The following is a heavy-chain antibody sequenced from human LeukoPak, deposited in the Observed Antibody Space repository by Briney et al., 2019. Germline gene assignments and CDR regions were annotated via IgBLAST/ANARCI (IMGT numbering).Heavy chain of an antibody. CDR2: ISGSGGTT. CDR1: GFTFSSYA. D-gene: IGHD5-12*01. Sequence: QSGGSLRLSCAASGFTFSSYAMSWVRQAPGKGLEWVLGISGSGGTTYYADSVKGRFTISRDNSKNTLYLQMNSLTAEDTAIYYCAKDQYSQYYYYGMDVWGQGTTVTVSS. CDR3: AKDQYSQYYYYGMDV. J-gene: IGHJ6*02. V-gene: IGHV3-23*01.